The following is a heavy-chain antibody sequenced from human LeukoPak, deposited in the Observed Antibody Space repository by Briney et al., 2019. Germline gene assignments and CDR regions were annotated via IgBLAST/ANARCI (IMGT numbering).Heavy chain of an antibody. CDR3: ASLLIYSGTFGGYFHH. CDR2: MYYSGYT. Sequence: SETLSLTCTVSGGSISGYYWSWIRQPPGKGLEWIGYMYYSGYTNYNPSLKSRVTISVDTSKRQFALKLSSVTAADTAVYYCASLLIYSGTFGGYFHHWGQGTLVTVSS. CDR1: GGSISGYY. D-gene: IGHD1-26*01. J-gene: IGHJ1*01. V-gene: IGHV4-59*01.